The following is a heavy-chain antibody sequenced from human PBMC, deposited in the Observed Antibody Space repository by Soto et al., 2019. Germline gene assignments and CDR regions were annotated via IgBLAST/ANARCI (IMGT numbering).Heavy chain of an antibody. D-gene: IGHD4-17*01. Sequence: SETLSLTCTVSGGSISSDYYYWSWIRQPPGKGLEWIGYISYSGNTYYNPSLQNRVALSVDTSKNQFSLKLISVTATDTAVYYCARAYTVPTDARLDSWGQGALVAVCS. CDR1: GGSISSDYYY. CDR3: ARAYTVPTDARLDS. V-gene: IGHV4-30-4*01. J-gene: IGHJ5*01. CDR2: ISYSGNT.